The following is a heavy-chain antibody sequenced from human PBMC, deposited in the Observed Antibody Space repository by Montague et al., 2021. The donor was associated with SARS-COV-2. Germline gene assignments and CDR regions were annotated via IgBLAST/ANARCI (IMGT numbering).Heavy chain of an antibody. CDR1: GDSVSSNXAT. CDR2: TYYRSKWYN. V-gene: IGHV6-1*01. D-gene: IGHD1-1*01. J-gene: IGHJ6*02. CDR3: TSGREGNYNVMDV. Sequence: CAISGDSVSSNXATWNWVRQSPSRGLEWLGRTYYRSKWYNDYAVAVRGRVTINPDTSKNQSSLQLNSVTPEDTAIYYCTSGREGNYNVMDVWGQGTTVTVSS.